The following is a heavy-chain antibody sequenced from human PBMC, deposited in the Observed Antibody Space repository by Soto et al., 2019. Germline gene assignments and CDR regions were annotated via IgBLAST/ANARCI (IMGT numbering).Heavy chain of an antibody. J-gene: IGHJ5*02. CDR2: IFYTGTT. Sequence: PSETLSLTCSVSGGSINYNSYYWGWIRQPPGKGLEWVGGIFYTGTTYYSPSLKDRVTISVDTSKNSFSLNLTSVTAADTAVYFCARLVVVAPVANAWGQGTLVNVSS. D-gene: IGHD2-2*01. CDR1: GGSINYNSYY. CDR3: ARLVVVAPVANA. V-gene: IGHV4-39*02.